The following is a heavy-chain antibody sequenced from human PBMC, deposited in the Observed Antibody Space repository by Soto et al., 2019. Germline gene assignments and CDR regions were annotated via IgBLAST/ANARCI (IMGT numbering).Heavy chain of an antibody. CDR2: ISYDGSNK. CDR3: AKDGLLGYCSSTSCPFYYYYGMDV. Sequence: PGWSLRLSCAASVFTFSSYGMHLVRQSPGKGLEWVAVISYDGSNKYYADSVKGRFTISRDNSKNTLYLQMNSLRAEDTAVYYCAKDGLLGYCSSTSCPFYYYYGMDVWAQGTRVTVSS. V-gene: IGHV3-30*18. J-gene: IGHJ6*02. D-gene: IGHD2-2*01. CDR1: VFTFSSYG.